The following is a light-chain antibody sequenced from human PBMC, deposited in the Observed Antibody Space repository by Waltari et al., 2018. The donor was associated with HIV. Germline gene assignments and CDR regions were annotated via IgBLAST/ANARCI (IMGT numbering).Light chain of an antibody. V-gene: IGLV3-25*03. CDR1: ALPKQY. CDR3: QSADSNASLWV. CDR2: KDP. Sequence: SYELTQPPSVSVSPGQTARITCSGDALPKQYAYWYQQRPGQAPVLVIYKDPVRPSGIPERFSGSSSGTTATLTIIGVQAQDEADYHCQSADSNASLWVFGGGTKLTVL. J-gene: IGLJ3*02.